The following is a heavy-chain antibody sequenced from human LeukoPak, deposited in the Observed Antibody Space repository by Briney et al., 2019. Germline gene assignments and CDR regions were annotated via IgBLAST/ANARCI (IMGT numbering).Heavy chain of an antibody. Sequence: ASVKVSCKASGFTFTGYYMHWVRQAPGQGLEWMGWINPNSGCTNYAQKFQGRVTMTRDTSITTAYMELTSLRSDDTAVYYCARDLFYSVSGTYYNVGRVFNYWGQGTLVTVSS. J-gene: IGHJ4*02. CDR1: GFTFTGYY. CDR2: INPNSGCT. D-gene: IGHD3-10*01. V-gene: IGHV1-2*02. CDR3: ARDLFYSVSGTYYNVGRVFNY.